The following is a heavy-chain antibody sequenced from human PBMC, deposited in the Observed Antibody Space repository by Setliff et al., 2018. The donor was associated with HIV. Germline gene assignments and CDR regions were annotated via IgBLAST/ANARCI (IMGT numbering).Heavy chain of an antibody. CDR2: VFYTGTT. V-gene: IGHV4-39*01. J-gene: IGHJ3*02. D-gene: IGHD6-19*01. CDR1: GDSIRITNYY. CDR3: ARYSSDHDAFDI. Sequence: SETLSLTCAVSGDSIRITNYYWGWVRQSPGKGLEWFGSVFYTGTTYYNPSLLSRLTISVDTSKNQFSLKLYSVTAADTALYYCARYSSDHDAFDIWGQGTMVTVSS.